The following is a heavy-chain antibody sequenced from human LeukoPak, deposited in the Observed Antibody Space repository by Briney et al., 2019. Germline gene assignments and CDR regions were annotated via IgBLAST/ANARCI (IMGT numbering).Heavy chain of an antibody. CDR3: ARDGGSGWSSAFFDF. J-gene: IGHJ4*02. V-gene: IGHV3-53*01. D-gene: IGHD6-19*01. CDR1: GFTVSSSY. Sequence: GGSLGLSCAASGFTVSSSYMSWVRQAPGKGLEWVSVIYSDGRTDYADSVKGRFTISRDDSKNTLYLQMSSLRAEDTALYYCARDGGSGWSSAFFDFWGQGTLVTVSS. CDR2: IYSDGRT.